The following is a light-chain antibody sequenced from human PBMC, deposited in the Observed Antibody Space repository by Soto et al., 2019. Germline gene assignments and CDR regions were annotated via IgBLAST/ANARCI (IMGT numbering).Light chain of an antibody. Sequence: QAVLTQPPSVSAAPGQTVTISCSGSSSDVGSNYVCWYQQFSGSAPKLLIYETNKRSSGIPDRFSGSKSGASATLAITGLQTGDEGDYYCGTWDSSLSADVFGTGTKLTVL. CDR1: SSDVGSNY. CDR2: ETN. V-gene: IGLV1-51*02. J-gene: IGLJ1*01. CDR3: GTWDSSLSADV.